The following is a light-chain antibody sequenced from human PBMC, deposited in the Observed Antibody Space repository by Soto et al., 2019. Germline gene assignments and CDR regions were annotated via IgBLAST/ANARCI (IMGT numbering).Light chain of an antibody. CDR1: QSINSRY. J-gene: IGKJ3*01. Sequence: EIVLTQSPGTLSLSPGERATLSCRASQSINSRYLAWYQQKPGQAPRLLIYGASSRATGIPDRFSGSGSGTGFTLTLSRLEAEDFAVYYCQQFGSSPGFTFGHGTIVDIK. CDR2: GAS. CDR3: QQFGSSPGFT. V-gene: IGKV3-20*01.